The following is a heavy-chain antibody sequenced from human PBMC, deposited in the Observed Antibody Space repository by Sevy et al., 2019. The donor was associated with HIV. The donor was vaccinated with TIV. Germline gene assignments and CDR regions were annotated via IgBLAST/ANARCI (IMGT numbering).Heavy chain of an antibody. V-gene: IGHV3-30-3*01. CDR1: GFIFSNYA. J-gene: IGHJ3*01. Sequence: GGCLRLSCAASGFIFSNYAMTWVRQAPGRGLEWMAIISADGGVKYYADSVKGRFTISRDNSDNILSLQMNSLRTEESALYTSARENYYDSTSLGSFDVWGQGTMVTVSS. D-gene: IGHD3-22*01. CDR2: ISADGGVK. CDR3: ARENYYDSTSLGSFDV.